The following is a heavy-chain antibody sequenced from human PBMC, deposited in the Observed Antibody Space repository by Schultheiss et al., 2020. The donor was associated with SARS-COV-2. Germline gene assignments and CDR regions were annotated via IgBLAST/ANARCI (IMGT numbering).Heavy chain of an antibody. D-gene: IGHD3-22*01. Sequence: SQTLSLTCTVSGGSISSYYWSWIRQPAGKGLEWIGRIYTSGSTNYNPSLKSRVTMSVDTSKNQFSLKLSSVTAADTAVYYCAGSTYYYDSSGPGDIWGQGTMVTVSS. J-gene: IGHJ3*02. CDR2: IYTSGST. V-gene: IGHV4-4*07. CDR1: GGSISSYY. CDR3: AGSTYYYDSSGPGDI.